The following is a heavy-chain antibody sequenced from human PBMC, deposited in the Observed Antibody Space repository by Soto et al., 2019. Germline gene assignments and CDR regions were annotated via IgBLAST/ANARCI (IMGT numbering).Heavy chain of an antibody. CDR1: GFAFSIYA. Sequence: PGGSLRLSCAASGFAFSIYAMSWFRQAPGKGLEWVSVISGSGGSTYYADSVKGRFTISRDNSKNTLYLQMNSLRAEDTALYYCAKDRITGTTTPLYYFAYWGQGTQVTVSS. V-gene: IGHV3-23*01. CDR3: AKDRITGTTTPLYYFAY. CDR2: ISGSGGST. D-gene: IGHD1-7*01. J-gene: IGHJ4*02.